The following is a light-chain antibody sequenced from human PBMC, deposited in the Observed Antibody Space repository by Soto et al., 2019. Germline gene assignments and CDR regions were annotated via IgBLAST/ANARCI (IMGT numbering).Light chain of an antibody. CDR2: DVS. CDR3: CSYAGASYV. V-gene: IGLV2-11*01. Sequence: QAALTQPRPVARAPGQAVTLSFPGTSSEIGSYNSVSWYQHHPGQAPRLMIYDVSQRPSGVPDRLSGSKSGNTASLTISGLQAEDEADYYCCSYAGASYVFGTGTKVTVL. CDR1: SSEIGSYNS. J-gene: IGLJ1*01.